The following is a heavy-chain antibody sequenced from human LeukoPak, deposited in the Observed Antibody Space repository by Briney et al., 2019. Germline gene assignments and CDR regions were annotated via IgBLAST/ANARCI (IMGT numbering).Heavy chain of an antibody. J-gene: IGHJ4*02. CDR1: GFNYRSYG. D-gene: IGHD2-2*01. V-gene: IGHV3-48*01. Sequence: LGGSLRLSCAASGFNYRSYGMTWVRQAPGKGREWVSYISSSSSTIYYADSVKGRFTISRDNAKNSLYLQMNSLRAEDTAVYYCAGEPYCSSTSCYLPIDYWRQGTLVTVSS. CDR2: ISSSSSTI. CDR3: AGEPYCSSTSCYLPIDY.